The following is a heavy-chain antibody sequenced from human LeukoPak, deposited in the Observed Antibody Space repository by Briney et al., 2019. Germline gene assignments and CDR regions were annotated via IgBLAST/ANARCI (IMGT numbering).Heavy chain of an antibody. CDR1: GYSFSSFW. CDR2: IYPENSDT. D-gene: IGHD6-19*01. CDR3: ARQDGSAWYYFDY. V-gene: IGHV5-51*01. J-gene: IGHJ4*02. Sequence: GESLKISCKGSGYSFSSFWIALVRQMPGKGLEWMGIIYPENSDTRYSPSFQGQVTISVDKSITTAYLQWSSLRASDTAMYYCARQDGSAWYYFDYWGRGTLVAVSS.